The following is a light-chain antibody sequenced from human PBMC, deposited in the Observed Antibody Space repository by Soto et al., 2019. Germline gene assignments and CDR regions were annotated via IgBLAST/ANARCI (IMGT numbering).Light chain of an antibody. CDR2: GAS. V-gene: IGKV1-16*01. CDR3: QQYHHYPFT. J-gene: IGKJ4*01. CDR1: QGVKMY. Sequence: DIQMTQSPSSLSASVGDRVTITCRASQGVKMYLAWFQQKPGKAPKSLIYGASSLQGGVPPRFSGSGSGTDFTLTISSLQPQDASTYYCQQYHHYPFTFGGGTKVEI.